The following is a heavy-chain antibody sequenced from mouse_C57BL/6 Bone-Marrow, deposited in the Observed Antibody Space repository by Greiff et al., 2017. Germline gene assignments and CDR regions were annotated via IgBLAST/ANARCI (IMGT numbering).Heavy chain of an antibody. V-gene: IGHV1-81*01. CDR3: AREGITPWLAY. D-gene: IGHD1-1*01. Sequence: VQLQQSGAELARPGASVKLSCKASGYTFTSYGISWVKQRTGQGLEWIGEIYPRSGNTYYNEKFKGKATLTADKASSTAYMELRSLTSEDSAVYFCAREGITPWLAYWGQGTLVTVSA. CDR1: GYTFTSYG. J-gene: IGHJ3*01. CDR2: IYPRSGNT.